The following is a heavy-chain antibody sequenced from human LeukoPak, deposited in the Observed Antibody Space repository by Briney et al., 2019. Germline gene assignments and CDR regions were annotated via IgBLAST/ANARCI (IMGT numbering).Heavy chain of an antibody. J-gene: IGHJ3*02. CDR1: GGSISSYY. Sequence: SETLSLTCSVSGGSISSYYWSGIRQPPGKGLEWIGYLYYSGSTNSNPSLKSRVTMSVDTSKNQFSLKLRSVTAADTAVYYCARGGSGISNAFDIWGQGTMVTVSS. CDR3: ARGGSGISNAFDI. CDR2: LYYSGST. D-gene: IGHD3-3*01. V-gene: IGHV4-59*01.